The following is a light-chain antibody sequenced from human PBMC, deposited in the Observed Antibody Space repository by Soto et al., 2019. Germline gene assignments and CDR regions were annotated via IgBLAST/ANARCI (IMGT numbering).Light chain of an antibody. Sequence: DIQMTQPASSLSASLGDRLTITCRPSQSISSYLNWYQQKPGKAPKLLIYKASSLESGVPSRFSGSGSGTEFTLTISSLQPDDFATYYCQQYNSYSLTFGGGTKVDI. CDR2: KAS. CDR1: QSISSY. CDR3: QQYNSYSLT. V-gene: IGKV1-5*03. J-gene: IGKJ4*01.